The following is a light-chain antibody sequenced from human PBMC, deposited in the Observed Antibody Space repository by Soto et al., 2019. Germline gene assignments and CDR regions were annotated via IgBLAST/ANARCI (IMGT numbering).Light chain of an antibody. Sequence: DIQMTQSPTSLSASVGDRVTITCRASQGIRNFVAWYQQKPGKAPKLLIYAASTLQSGVPSRFSGSGSGTDFTLTINSLQPEDFETYSCQKYSSVPVFGPGTKVEIK. CDR2: AAS. V-gene: IGKV1-27*01. J-gene: IGKJ3*01. CDR1: QGIRNF. CDR3: QKYSSVPV.